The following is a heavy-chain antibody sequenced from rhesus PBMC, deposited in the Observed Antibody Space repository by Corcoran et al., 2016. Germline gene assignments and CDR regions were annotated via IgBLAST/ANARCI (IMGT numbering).Heavy chain of an antibody. Sequence: QVQLQESGPGLVKPSETLSLTCAVSGYSISSGYYWGWIRQPPGKGLEYIGYISGSSGGTYYHPSLKSRVTISKDTSKNQFSLKLSSVTAADTAVYYCARIYSNDGFDYWGQGVLVTVSS. CDR3: ARIYSNDGFDY. J-gene: IGHJ4*01. D-gene: IGHD4-23*01. V-gene: IGHV4-99*01. CDR1: GYSISSGYY. CDR2: ISGSSGGT.